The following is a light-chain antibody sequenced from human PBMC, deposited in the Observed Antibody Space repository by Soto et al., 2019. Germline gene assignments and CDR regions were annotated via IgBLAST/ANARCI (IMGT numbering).Light chain of an antibody. CDR1: SSDVGAYDY. Sequence: QSALTQPASVSGSPGQSITISCTGTSSDVGAYDYVSWYQQHPDKAPKLMIYEVSNRPSGVSNRFSGSKSVNTATLTISGLQADDEADYSCSSYTSSSTRVFRTGTKVTVL. J-gene: IGLJ1*01. CDR3: SSYTSSSTRV. CDR2: EVS. V-gene: IGLV2-14*03.